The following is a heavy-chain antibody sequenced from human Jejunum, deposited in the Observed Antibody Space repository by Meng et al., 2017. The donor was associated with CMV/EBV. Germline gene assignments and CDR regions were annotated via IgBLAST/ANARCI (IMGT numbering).Heavy chain of an antibody. CDR2: ISYDGRHT. D-gene: IGHD5-12*01. V-gene: IGHV3-30*18. CDR3: AKVLDRAVDVYFDY. J-gene: IGHJ4*02. CDR1: GFPLNSYG. Sequence: SGFPLNSYGIHWVRQAPGKGLEWVAVISYDGRHTYYADSVKGRFTISRDNSKNTLYLQMSSLRAEDTAVYYCAKVLDRAVDVYFDYCGQGTLVTVSS.